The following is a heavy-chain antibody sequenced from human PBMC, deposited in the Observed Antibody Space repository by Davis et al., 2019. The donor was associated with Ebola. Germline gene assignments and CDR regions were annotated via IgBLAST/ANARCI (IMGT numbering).Heavy chain of an antibody. CDR1: GASISSHY. CDR3: ASQVPNVLADWFDP. CDR2: MFHTGTA. D-gene: IGHD1-1*01. V-gene: IGHV4-59*11. J-gene: IGHJ5*02. Sequence: PSETLSLTCTVSGASISSHYWSWLRQSPGKGLEWIGYMFHTGTAFYNPSPRSRVTMFVDTSNNQFSLTLTSVNAADTAVYYCASQVPNVLADWFDPWGQGTLVIVSS.